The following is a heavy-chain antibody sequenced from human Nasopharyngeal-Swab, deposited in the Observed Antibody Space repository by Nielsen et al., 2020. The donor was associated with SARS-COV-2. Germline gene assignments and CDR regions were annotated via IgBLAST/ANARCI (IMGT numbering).Heavy chain of an antibody. CDR2: INPTGRST. CDR1: GYTFTSFY. V-gene: IGHV1-46*01. J-gene: IGHJ3*02. CDR3: ASSPDRSAANCDDVFDI. Sequence: ASVKVSCKASGYTFTSFYVHWVRQAPGQGLEWMGVINPTGRSTTYAQNFQGRLTMTRDTSTSTIYMDLSSLRSDDTAVYYCASSPDRSAANCDDVFDIWGQGTRVTVSS. D-gene: IGHD3-22*01.